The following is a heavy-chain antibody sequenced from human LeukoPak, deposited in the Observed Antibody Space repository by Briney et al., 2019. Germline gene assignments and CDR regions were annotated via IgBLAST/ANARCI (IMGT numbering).Heavy chain of an antibody. D-gene: IGHD3-22*01. V-gene: IGHV3-53*01. CDR3: ALQNDSSPFDY. CDR1: GFTVSSNY. CDR2: IYRGGST. Sequence: QPGGSLRLSCAASGFTVSSNYMSWVRQAPGKGLEWVSVIYRGGSTDYADSVKGRFTISGDNSKNTLYLQMNSLRAEDTAVYYCALQNDSSPFDYWGQGTLVTVSS. J-gene: IGHJ4*02.